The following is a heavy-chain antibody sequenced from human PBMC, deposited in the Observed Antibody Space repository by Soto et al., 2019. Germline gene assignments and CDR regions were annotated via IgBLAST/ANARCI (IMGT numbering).Heavy chain of an antibody. D-gene: IGHD6-19*01. Sequence: EVQLVESGGGLVKPGGSLRLSCAASGFTFNSYSMNWVRQAPGKGLEWVSSMSRSSSYIYYADSVKGRFTISRDNAKNSLYLQMNSLRAEDTAVYYCARGPSSGWYVDGDYWGQGTLVTVSS. CDR1: GFTFNSYS. J-gene: IGHJ4*02. CDR3: ARGPSSGWYVDGDY. CDR2: MSRSSSYI. V-gene: IGHV3-21*01.